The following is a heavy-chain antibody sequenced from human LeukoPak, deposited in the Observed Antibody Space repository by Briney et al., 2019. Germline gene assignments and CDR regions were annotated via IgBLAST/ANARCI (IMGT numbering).Heavy chain of an antibody. Sequence: SETLSLTCTVSGDSITSRYWTWIRQSPGKGLEWIGYISHSGSTNYNPSIKSRLTMSLDPSKNHFSLKLRSVTAADTAVYYCARDHSSGWNDFWGQGTLVTVSS. CDR3: ARDHSSGWNDF. V-gene: IGHV4-59*11. J-gene: IGHJ4*02. CDR2: ISHSGST. CDR1: GDSITSRY. D-gene: IGHD6-19*01.